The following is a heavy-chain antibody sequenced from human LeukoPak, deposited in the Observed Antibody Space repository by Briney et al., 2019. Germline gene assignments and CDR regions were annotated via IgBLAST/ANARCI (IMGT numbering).Heavy chain of an antibody. J-gene: IGHJ3*02. Sequence: PSETLSLTCAVSGYSISSGYYWGWIRQPPGEGLEWIGSIYHSGSTYYNPSLKSRVTISVDTSKNQSSLKLSSVTAADTAVYYCARPISWARGAFDIWGQGTMVTVSS. D-gene: IGHD1-26*01. V-gene: IGHV4-38-2*01. CDR2: IYHSGST. CDR3: ARPISWARGAFDI. CDR1: GYSISSGYY.